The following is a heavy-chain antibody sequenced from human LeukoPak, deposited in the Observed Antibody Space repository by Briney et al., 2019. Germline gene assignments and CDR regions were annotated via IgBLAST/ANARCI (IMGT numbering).Heavy chain of an antibody. D-gene: IGHD5-12*01. J-gene: IGHJ4*02. CDR1: GFTFDDYG. CDR3: ARDQYSGYDWDYFDY. CDR2: INWNGGST. Sequence: GGSLRLSCAASGFTFDDYGMSWVRQAPGKGLEWVSGINWNGGSTGYADSVKGRFTISRDNAKNSLYLQMSSLRAEDTALYYCARDQYSGYDWDYFDYWGQGTLVTVSS. V-gene: IGHV3-20*04.